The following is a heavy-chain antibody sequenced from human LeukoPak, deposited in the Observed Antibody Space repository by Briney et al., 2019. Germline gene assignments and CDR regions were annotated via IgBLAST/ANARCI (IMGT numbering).Heavy chain of an antibody. CDR1: GFTFSSYS. Sequence: GGSLRLSCAASGFTFSSYSMNWVRQAPGKGLEWVSSISSSSSYIYYADSVKGRFTISRDNAKNSLYLQMNSLRAEDTAVYYCARDWPKGDYYYYMDVWGKGTTVTVS. CDR3: ARDWPKGDYYYYMDV. CDR2: ISSSSSYI. V-gene: IGHV3-21*01. D-gene: IGHD3-16*01. J-gene: IGHJ6*03.